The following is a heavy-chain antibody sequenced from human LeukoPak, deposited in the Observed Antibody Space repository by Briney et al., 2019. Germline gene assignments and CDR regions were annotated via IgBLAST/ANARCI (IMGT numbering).Heavy chain of an antibody. CDR3: ARDPLIAARLSGFDY. V-gene: IGHV1-46*01. J-gene: IGHJ4*02. D-gene: IGHD6-6*01. CDR2: INPSGGST. Sequence: ASVKVSCKASGYTFTSYYMHWVRQAPGQGLEWMGIINPSGGSTSYAQKFQGRVTMTRDTSTSTVYMELSSLRSEDTAVYYCARDPLIAARLSGFDYWGQGTLVTVSS. CDR1: GYTFTSYY.